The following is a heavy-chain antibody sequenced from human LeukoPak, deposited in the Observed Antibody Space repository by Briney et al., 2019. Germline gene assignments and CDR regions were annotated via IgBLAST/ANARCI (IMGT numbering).Heavy chain of an antibody. CDR1: GGSFSGYY. J-gene: IGHJ3*02. CDR2: INHSGST. CDR3: ARSSACGGDCYSQAFDI. D-gene: IGHD2-21*02. V-gene: IGHV4-34*01. Sequence: PSETLSLTCAVYGGSFSGYYWSWIRQPPGKGLEWTGEINHSGSTNYNPSLKSRVTISVDTSKNQFSLKLSSVTAADTAVYYCARSSACGGDCYSQAFDIWGQGTMVTVSS.